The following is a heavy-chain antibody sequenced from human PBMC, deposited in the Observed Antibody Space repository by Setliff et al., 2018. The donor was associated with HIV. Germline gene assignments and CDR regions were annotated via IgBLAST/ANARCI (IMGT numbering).Heavy chain of an antibody. J-gene: IGHJ6*02. CDR1: GFTFSSYW. D-gene: IGHD6-19*01. CDR3: AREYSSGRGLYYYYGMDV. CDR2: IKQDGSEK. V-gene: IGHV3-7*01. Sequence: GGSLRLSCAASGFTFSSYWMSWVRQAPGKGLEWVANIKQDGSEKYYVDSVKGRFTISRDNAKNSLYLQMNSLRAEDTAVYYCAREYSSGRGLYYYYGMDVWGQGTTVTVSS.